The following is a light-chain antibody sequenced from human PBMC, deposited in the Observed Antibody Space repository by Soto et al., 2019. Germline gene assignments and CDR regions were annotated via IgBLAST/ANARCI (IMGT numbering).Light chain of an antibody. CDR1: IGTVTSSHY. CDR2: DTD. Sequence: QAVVTQEPSLTVSPGGTVTLTCGSSIGTVTSSHYPYWFQQKPGQAPKTLIYDTDNKHPWTPARFSGSLLGGRGALTLSGARPEDEAEDYCRLSYPGPRGPLVVFGGGTKLTVL. J-gene: IGLJ2*01. CDR3: RLSYPGPRGPLVV. V-gene: IGLV7-46*01.